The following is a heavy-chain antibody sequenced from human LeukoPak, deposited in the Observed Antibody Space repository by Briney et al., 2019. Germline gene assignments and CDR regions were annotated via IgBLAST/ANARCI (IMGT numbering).Heavy chain of an antibody. CDR2: ISSSSSYI. CDR3: ARGGARCYDWRGFDY. V-gene: IGHV3-21*01. CDR1: GFTFSSYS. Sequence: GGSLRLSCAASGFTFSSYSMNWVRQAPGKGLEWVSSISSSSSYIYYADSVKGRFTISRDNAKNSLYLQMNSLRAEDTAVYYCARGGARCYDWRGFDYWGQGTLVTVSS. D-gene: IGHD5-12*01. J-gene: IGHJ4*02.